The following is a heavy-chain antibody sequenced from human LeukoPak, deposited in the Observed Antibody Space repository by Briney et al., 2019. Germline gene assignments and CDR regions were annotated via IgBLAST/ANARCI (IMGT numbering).Heavy chain of an antibody. V-gene: IGHV3-7*01. CDR2: VKQDGSDN. CDR1: RFTFTSHW. Sequence: GPTLRISCAASRFTFTSHWLSWARQAPGKGLDMVANVKQDGSDNYYMGSVKGRFTTSRDNAKNSLYLQMNSLRADDTAVYYCVRGQPRAALDYWGQGTLVTVSS. D-gene: IGHD2-15*01. CDR3: VRGQPRAALDY. J-gene: IGHJ4*02.